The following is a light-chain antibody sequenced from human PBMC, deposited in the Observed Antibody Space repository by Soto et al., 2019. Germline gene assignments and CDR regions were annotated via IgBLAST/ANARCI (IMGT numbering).Light chain of an antibody. CDR3: QHYDISLFA. CDR2: GAS. V-gene: IGKV3-20*01. Sequence: EIALTQSPGTLSVSPGERATLSCRASQSVSSNLAWYQQKPGQAPRLLIYGASSRATGIPDTFSGSGFGTDFTLTISRQEPEDFAVYYCQHYDISLFAFGPGTKVDIK. J-gene: IGKJ3*01. CDR1: QSVSSN.